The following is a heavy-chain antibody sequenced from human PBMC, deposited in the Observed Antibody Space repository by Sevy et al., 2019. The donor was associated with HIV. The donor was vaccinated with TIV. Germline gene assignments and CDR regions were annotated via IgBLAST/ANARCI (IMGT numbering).Heavy chain of an antibody. CDR2: ISTSGST. CDR3: ARDGGSGYGLDV. J-gene: IGHJ6*02. V-gene: IGHV4-61*02. Sequence: SETLSLTCTVSGGSISGDSFYWTWIRQSAGMGLGWIGRISTSGSTKYNPSLKSRVSMSLETSENHFSLTLTSVTAADTAVYYCARDGGSGYGLDVWGQGTSVTVSS. CDR1: GGSISGDSFY. D-gene: IGHD3-16*01.